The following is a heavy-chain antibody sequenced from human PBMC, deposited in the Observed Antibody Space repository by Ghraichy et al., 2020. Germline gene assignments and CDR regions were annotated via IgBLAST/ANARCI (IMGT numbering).Heavy chain of an antibody. CDR3: AREGELLWFGELLSVNWFDP. Sequence: SETLSLTCTVSGGSISSYYWSWIRQPAGKGLEWIGRIYTSGSTNYNPSLKSRVTMSVDTSKNQFSLKLSSVTAADTAVYYCAREGELLWFGELLSVNWFDPWGQGTLVTVSS. V-gene: IGHV4-4*07. D-gene: IGHD3-10*01. CDR2: IYTSGST. CDR1: GGSISSYY. J-gene: IGHJ5*02.